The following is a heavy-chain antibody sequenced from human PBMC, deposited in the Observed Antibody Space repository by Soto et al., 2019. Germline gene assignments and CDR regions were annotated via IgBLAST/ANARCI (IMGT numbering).Heavy chain of an antibody. CDR3: ARGSSIAGLYYGMDV. CDR1: GGSISSGGYY. D-gene: IGHD6-6*01. V-gene: IGHV4-31*03. CDR2: NYYSGIT. J-gene: IGHJ6*02. Sequence: QVQLQESGPGLVKPSQTLSLTCTVSGGSISSGGYYWTWIRQHPGKGLEWIGYNYYSGITYYNPSLKSRVTISLDTSKNQFSLKLCSVTAADTAVYYCARGSSIAGLYYGMDVWSQGTTVTVSS.